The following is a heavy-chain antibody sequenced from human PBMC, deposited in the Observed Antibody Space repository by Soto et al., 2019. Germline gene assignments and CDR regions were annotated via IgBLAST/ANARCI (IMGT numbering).Heavy chain of an antibody. V-gene: IGHV6-1*01. CDR2: TYYRSKWYN. D-gene: IGHD3-3*01. J-gene: IGHJ6*02. CDR1: GDSVSSSSAA. CDR3: ARGVSSGYYDLPYGMDV. Sequence: SETLSLTCAISGDSVSSSSAAWNWIRQSPSRGLEWLGRTYYRSKWYNDYAVSVKSRITINPDTSKNQFSLQLNSVTPEDTAMYYCARGVSSGYYDLPYGMDVWGQGTTVTVSS.